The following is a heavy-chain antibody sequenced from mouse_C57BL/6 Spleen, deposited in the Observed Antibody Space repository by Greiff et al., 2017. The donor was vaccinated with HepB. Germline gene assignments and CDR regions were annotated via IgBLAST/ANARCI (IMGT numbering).Heavy chain of an antibody. CDR1: GYTFTDYN. V-gene: IGHV1-18*01. Sequence: VQLQHSGPELVKPGASVKIPCKASGYTFTDYNMDWVKQSHGKSLEWIGDINPNNGGTIYNQKFKGKATLTVDKSSSTAYMELRSLTSEDTAVYYCARRAYYDPAWFAYWGQGTLVTVSA. CDR3: ARRAYYDPAWFAY. D-gene: IGHD2-4*01. CDR2: INPNNGGT. J-gene: IGHJ3*01.